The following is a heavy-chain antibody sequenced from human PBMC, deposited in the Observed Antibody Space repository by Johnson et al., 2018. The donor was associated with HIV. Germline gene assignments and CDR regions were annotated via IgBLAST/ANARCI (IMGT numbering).Heavy chain of an antibody. J-gene: IGHJ3*02. CDR1: GLTFSHYP. CDR3: ASVPMIVVLDGAFDI. D-gene: IGHD3-22*01. V-gene: IGHV3-NL1*01. Sequence: VQLVESGGGVVQPGTSLRLSCAASGLTFSHYPMHWVRQAPGKGLEWVSGINWNGGSTGYADSVKGRFTISRDNSKNTLYLQMNSLRAEDTAVYYCASVPMIVVLDGAFDIWGQGTMVIVSS. CDR2: INWNGGST.